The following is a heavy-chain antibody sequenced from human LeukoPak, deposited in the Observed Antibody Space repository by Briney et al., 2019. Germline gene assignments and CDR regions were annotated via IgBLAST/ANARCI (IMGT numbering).Heavy chain of an antibody. CDR2: IYYSGGT. V-gene: IGHV4-59*01. Sequence: SETLSLTCTVSGGSISSYYWSWIRQPPGKGLEWIGYIYYSGGTNYNPSLKSRVTISVDTSKNQFSLKLSSVTAADTAVYYCARGRTYYYDSSGYYVDYWGQGTLVTVSS. D-gene: IGHD3-22*01. J-gene: IGHJ4*02. CDR1: GGSISSYY. CDR3: ARGRTYYYDSSGYYVDY.